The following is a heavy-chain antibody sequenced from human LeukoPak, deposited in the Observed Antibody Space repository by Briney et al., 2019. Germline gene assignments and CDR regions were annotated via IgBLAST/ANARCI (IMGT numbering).Heavy chain of an antibody. D-gene: IGHD4-23*01. CDR3: AREYGGNRRAFDI. CDR2: ISSDGTST. J-gene: IGHJ3*02. Sequence: GGSLRLSCAASGFTFSTYWMHWVRQAPGKRLVWVSRISSDGTSTIYADSVKGRFTISRDNAKNTLYLQMNSLRAEDTAVYYCAREYGGNRRAFDIWGLGTMVTVSS. V-gene: IGHV3-74*01. CDR1: GFTFSTYW.